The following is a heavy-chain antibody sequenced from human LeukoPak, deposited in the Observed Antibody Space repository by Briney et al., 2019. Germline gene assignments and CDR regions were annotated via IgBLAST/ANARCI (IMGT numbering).Heavy chain of an antibody. Sequence: SETLSLTCAVYGGSFSGYFWSWIRQSPEKGLEWIGEIDHGGSPDYNPSLKSRVTLSVDTSRDQFSLKLSSVTAADMALYYCVRERVQREKRQYATGFDSWGQGTLVTVSS. CDR1: GGSFSGYF. V-gene: IGHV4-34*01. CDR2: IDHGGSP. CDR3: VRERVQREKRQYATGFDS. D-gene: IGHD2-2*01. J-gene: IGHJ4*02.